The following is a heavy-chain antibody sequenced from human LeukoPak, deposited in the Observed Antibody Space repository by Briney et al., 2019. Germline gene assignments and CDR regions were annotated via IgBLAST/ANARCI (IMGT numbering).Heavy chain of an antibody. CDR2: IYSST. CDR1: GFTVSSNS. J-gene: IGHJ1*01. D-gene: IGHD6-19*01. Sequence: GGSLRLSCTVSGFTVSSNSMSWVRQAPGKGLEWVSFIYSSTHYSDSVKGRFTISRDNSKNTLYLQMNSLRAEDTAVYYCAKGKQWLVTFYFQHWGQGTLVTVSS. V-gene: IGHV3-66*03. CDR3: AKGKQWLVTFYFQH.